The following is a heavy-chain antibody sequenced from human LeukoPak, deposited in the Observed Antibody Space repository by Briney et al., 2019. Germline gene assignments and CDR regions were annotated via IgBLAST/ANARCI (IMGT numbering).Heavy chain of an antibody. Sequence: GGSLRLSCAASGFTFDDYAMHWVRQAPGKGLEWVSGISWNSGSIGYADSVKGRFTISRDNAKNSLYLQMNSLRAEDTAVYYCARGFLEWLLNGYYYYYYMDVWGKGTTVTVSS. D-gene: IGHD3-3*01. V-gene: IGHV3-9*01. CDR2: ISWNSGSI. CDR3: ARGFLEWLLNGYYYYYYMDV. CDR1: GFTFDDYA. J-gene: IGHJ6*03.